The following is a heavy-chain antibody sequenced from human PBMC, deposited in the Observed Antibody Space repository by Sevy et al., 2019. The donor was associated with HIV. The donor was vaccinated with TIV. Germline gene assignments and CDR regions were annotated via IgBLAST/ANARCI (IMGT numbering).Heavy chain of an antibody. J-gene: IGHJ6*03. CDR2: IYYSGST. V-gene: IGHV4-61*01. CDR1: GGSVSSGSYY. Sequence: SETLSLTCTVSGGSVSSGSYYWSWIRQPPGKGLEWIGYIYYSGSTNYNPSLKSRVTISVDTSKNQFSLKLSSVTAADTAVYYCARVSFGVVTPGYYYYYMDVWGKGTTVTVSS. CDR3: ARVSFGVVTPGYYYYYMDV. D-gene: IGHD3-3*01.